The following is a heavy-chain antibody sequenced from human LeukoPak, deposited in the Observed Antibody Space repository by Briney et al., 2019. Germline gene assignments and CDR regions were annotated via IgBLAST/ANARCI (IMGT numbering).Heavy chain of an antibody. D-gene: IGHD3-9*01. J-gene: IGHJ5*02. CDR1: GYTFTDYY. CDR3: ARSYYDVLTNSYMWLDP. Sequence: EASVKVSCKASGYTFTDYYMHWVRQAPGQGLEWLGWINVNSGDTFYAQKFQDRVTMTGDTSIRTAYLELSRLRSDDAAVFYCARSYYDVLTNSYMWLDPWGQGTLVTVSS. CDR2: INVNSGDT. V-gene: IGHV1-2*02.